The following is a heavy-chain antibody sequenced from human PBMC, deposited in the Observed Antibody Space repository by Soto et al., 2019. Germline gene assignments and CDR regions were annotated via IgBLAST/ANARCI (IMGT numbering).Heavy chain of an antibody. CDR1: GGSLTSGGDF. CDR3: AKREDSSRFGRLDS. V-gene: IGHV4-39*01. Sequence: ASATMSLPCPVSGGSLTSGGDFWDWIPQPPGKGLEWIWTVHSTGGTYYSPSLSGRVTIAVDTSKNLFSLKMTSASATDTACLVCAKREDSSRFGRLDSLGQET. CDR2: VHSTGGT. J-gene: IGHJ6*02. D-gene: IGHD3-3*01.